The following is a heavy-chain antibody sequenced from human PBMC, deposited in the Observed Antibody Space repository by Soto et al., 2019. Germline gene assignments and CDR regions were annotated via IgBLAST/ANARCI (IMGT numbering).Heavy chain of an antibody. Sequence: PGGSLRLSCAASGFTCSSHAMGWLRQATGTEPEWVAFVDGSGGDTSYADSVKGRFTISRDNSKNTLYLQMNSLRAEDTAVYYCAKREQQLVRSYYYYGMDVWGQGITVTVSS. J-gene: IGHJ6*02. V-gene: IGHV3-23*01. CDR2: VDGSGGDT. D-gene: IGHD6-13*01. CDR3: AKREQQLVRSYYYYGMDV. CDR1: GFTCSSHA.